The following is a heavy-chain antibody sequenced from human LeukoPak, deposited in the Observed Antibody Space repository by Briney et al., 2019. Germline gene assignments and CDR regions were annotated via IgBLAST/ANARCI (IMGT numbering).Heavy chain of an antibody. CDR3: ARDRLWFGDLLYNNWFDP. J-gene: IGHJ5*02. CDR1: GYTFTSYD. Sequence: ASVKVSCKASGYTFTSYDINWVRQATGQGLEWMGWMNPNSGNTGYAQRFQGRVTMTRNTSINTAYMELSSLRSEDTGVYYCARDRLWFGDLLYNNWFDPWGQGTLVTVSS. CDR2: MNPNSGNT. D-gene: IGHD3-10*01. V-gene: IGHV1-8*01.